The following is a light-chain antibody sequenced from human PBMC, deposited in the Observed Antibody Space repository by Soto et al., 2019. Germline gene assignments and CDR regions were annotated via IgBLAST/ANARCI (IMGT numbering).Light chain of an antibody. CDR2: DDS. CDR3: QVWESSGDQVV. V-gene: IGLV3-21*02. Sequence: SYELTQTSSVSVAPGQTAKITCGGNNIESKSVHWYQQKAGQAPVLVVHDDSDRPSGIPERFSGSNSANTATLTISRVEAGDEADYYCQVWESSGDQVVFAGGTKVTVL. J-gene: IGLJ2*01. CDR1: NIESKS.